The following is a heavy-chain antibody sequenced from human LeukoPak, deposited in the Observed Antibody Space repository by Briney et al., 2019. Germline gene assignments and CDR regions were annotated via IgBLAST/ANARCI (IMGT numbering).Heavy chain of an antibody. CDR1: GFTFSSYA. CDR3: AKDHSSAVDY. J-gene: IGHJ4*02. V-gene: IGHV3-30*02. Sequence: GGSLRLSCAASGFTFSSYAMSWVRQAPGKGLEWVAFIRYDGSNKYYADSVKGRFTISRDNSKNTLYLQMNSLRAEDTAVYYCAKDHSSAVDYWGQGTLVTVSS. CDR2: IRYDGSNK. D-gene: IGHD6-6*01.